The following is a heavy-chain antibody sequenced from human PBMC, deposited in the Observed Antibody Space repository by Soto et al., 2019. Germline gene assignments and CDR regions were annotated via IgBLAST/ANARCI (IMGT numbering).Heavy chain of an antibody. CDR3: ARARPTAAAGGGCDY. D-gene: IGHD6-13*01. CDR2: ISGYNGDT. V-gene: IGHV1-18*01. J-gene: IGHJ4*02. Sequence: QVQLVQSGAEVKTPGASVKVSCKASGYTFTSYGISWVRQAPGQGLEWMGWISGYNGDTKYSQKHQGRVTVTTDTSTTTAYMELRGLRSDDTAVYYCARARPTAAAGGGCDYWGQGTLVSVSS. CDR1: GYTFTSYG.